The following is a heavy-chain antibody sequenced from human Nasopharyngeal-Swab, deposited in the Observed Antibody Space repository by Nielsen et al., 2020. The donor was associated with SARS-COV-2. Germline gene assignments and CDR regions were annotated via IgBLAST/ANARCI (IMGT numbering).Heavy chain of an antibody. CDR1: GGTVSSYA. Sequence: SVKVSCKASGGTVSSYAISWVRQAPGQGLEWMGRIIPILGIPNYAQKFQGRLTITADTSTTTAYMELSSLRSEDTAVYYCARDYYGVGGYFWFHWGQGALITVSS. D-gene: IGHD3-10*01. CDR2: IIPILGIP. CDR3: ARDYYGVGGYFWFH. V-gene: IGHV1-69*04. J-gene: IGHJ4*01.